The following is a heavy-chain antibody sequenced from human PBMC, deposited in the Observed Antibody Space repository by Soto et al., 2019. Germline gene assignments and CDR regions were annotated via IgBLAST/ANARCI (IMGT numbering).Heavy chain of an antibody. CDR2: IKQDGSEK. CDR1: GFTFSSYW. D-gene: IGHD6-19*01. Sequence: GGSLRLSCAAPGFTFSSYWMTWVRQAPGKGLEWLANIKQDGSEKYYVDSVKGRFTISRDNAKNSLYLQMNSLRAEDTAVYYCATLEKWLVRYWGQGTLVTVSS. V-gene: IGHV3-7*01. J-gene: IGHJ4*02. CDR3: ATLEKWLVRY.